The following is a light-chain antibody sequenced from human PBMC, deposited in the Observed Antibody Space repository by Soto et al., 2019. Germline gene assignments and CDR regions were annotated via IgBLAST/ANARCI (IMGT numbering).Light chain of an antibody. V-gene: IGKV1-5*03. CDR3: QQYERYPMT. CDR1: QSISSW. Sequence: DSQMTQYPSTLSASVGDRVTITCRASQSISSWLAWYQQKPGKAPKLLISKASTLQSGVPPRFSGSGYGTEFTLTISSLQPDDFAPYSCQQYERYPMTFGGGTKVEIK. CDR2: KAS. J-gene: IGKJ4*01.